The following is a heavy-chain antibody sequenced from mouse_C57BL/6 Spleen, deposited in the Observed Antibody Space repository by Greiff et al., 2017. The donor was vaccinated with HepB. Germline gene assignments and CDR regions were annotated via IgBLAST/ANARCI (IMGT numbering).Heavy chain of an antibody. J-gene: IGHJ1*03. Sequence: EVRLVESGEGLVKPGGSLKLSCAASGFTFSSYAMSWVRQTPEKRLEWVAYISSGGDYIYYADTVKGRFTISRDSARNTLYLQMSSLKSEDTAMYYCTRAAPHWYFDVWGTGTTVTVSS. CDR2: ISSGGDYI. CDR1: GFTFSSYA. CDR3: TRAAPHWYFDV. V-gene: IGHV5-9-1*02.